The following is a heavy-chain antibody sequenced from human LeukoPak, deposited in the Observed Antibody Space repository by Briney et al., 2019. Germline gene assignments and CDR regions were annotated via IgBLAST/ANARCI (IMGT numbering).Heavy chain of an antibody. J-gene: IGHJ4*02. CDR1: GGSISSYY. Sequence: PSETLSLTCTVSGGSISSYYWSWIRQPPGKGLEWIGYIYYSGTTNYNPSLKSRVTISVNTSKNQFSLKLSSVTAADTAVYYCARGVYIAAAQYGYWGQGTLVTVSS. CDR2: IYYSGTT. CDR3: ARGVYIAAAQYGY. V-gene: IGHV4-59*01. D-gene: IGHD6-13*01.